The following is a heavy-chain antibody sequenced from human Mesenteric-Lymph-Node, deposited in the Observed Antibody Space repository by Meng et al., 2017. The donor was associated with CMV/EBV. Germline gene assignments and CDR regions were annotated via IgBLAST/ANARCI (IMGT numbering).Heavy chain of an antibody. Sequence: SETLSLTCAISGDSVSSNSAAWNWIRQSPSGGLEWLGRTCYRSKWYNDYALSVKSRLTINPDTSKNQFSLQLKSVTPEDTAVYYCARDWGFLTFGGAFDLWGQGTTVPSPQ. CDR3: ARDWGFLTFGGAFDL. V-gene: IGHV6-1*01. J-gene: IGHJ3*01. CDR2: TCYRSKWYN. CDR1: GDSVSSNSAA. D-gene: IGHD3-16*01.